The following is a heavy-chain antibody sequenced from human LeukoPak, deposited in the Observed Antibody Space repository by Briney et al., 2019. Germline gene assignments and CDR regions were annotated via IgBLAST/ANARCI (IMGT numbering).Heavy chain of an antibody. D-gene: IGHD6-19*01. V-gene: IGHV3-49*04. CDR2: IRSKAYGGTT. Sequence: GGSLRLSCTASGFTFGDYAMSWVRQAPGKGLEWVGFIRSKAYGGTTEYAASVKGRFTISRDDSKSIAYLQMNSLKTEDTAVYYCTREGVADNAFVIWGQGTMVTVSS. J-gene: IGHJ3*02. CDR3: TREGVADNAFVI. CDR1: GFTFGDYA.